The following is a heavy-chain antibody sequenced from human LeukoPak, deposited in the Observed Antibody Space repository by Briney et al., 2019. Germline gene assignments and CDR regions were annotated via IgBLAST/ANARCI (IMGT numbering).Heavy chain of an antibody. CDR3: AKAASSSWPSYYYGMDV. J-gene: IGHJ6*02. CDR2: ITGSGGNT. CDR1: GFIFGSYS. V-gene: IGHV3-23*01. Sequence: PGGSLRLSCAASGFIFGSYSMCWVRQAPGKVLEWVSVITGSGGNTYYADSVKGRFTISKDNSKNTVYLQMSSLRVDDTAVYYCAKAASSSWPSYYYGMDVWGQGTTVTVSS. D-gene: IGHD6-13*01.